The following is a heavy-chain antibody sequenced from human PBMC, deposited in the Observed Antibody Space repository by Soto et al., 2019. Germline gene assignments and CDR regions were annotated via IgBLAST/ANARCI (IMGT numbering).Heavy chain of an antibody. CDR2: IIPIFGTA. D-gene: IGHD3-16*01. V-gene: IGHV1-69*12. CDR3: ARGGRSGTFYYYYGMDV. Sequence: QVQLVQSGAEVKKPGSSVKVSCKASGGTFSSYAISWVRQAPGQGLEWMGGIIPIFGTANYAKKVQGRVTITADESTSTAYMELSSLRSEDTAVYYCARGGRSGTFYYYYGMDVWGQGNTVNVSS. CDR1: GGTFSSYA. J-gene: IGHJ6*02.